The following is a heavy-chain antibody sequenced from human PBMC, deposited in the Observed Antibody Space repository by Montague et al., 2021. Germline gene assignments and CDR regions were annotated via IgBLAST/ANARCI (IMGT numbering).Heavy chain of an antibody. Sequence: QSGAEVKKPGESLTISCKTSGYSLNNYWIGRVRHLPGKGLEWLGGVHPVDSDTNYGPPFPGHVSISADRSSKTANLQWNRLKTSDTSVYYSVRQPTISVSGWFDPWGQGTQVTVSS. V-gene: IGHV5-51*01. CDR3: VRQPTISVSGWFDP. CDR1: GYSLNNYW. CDR2: VHPVDSDT. D-gene: IGHD2/OR15-2a*01. J-gene: IGHJ5*02.